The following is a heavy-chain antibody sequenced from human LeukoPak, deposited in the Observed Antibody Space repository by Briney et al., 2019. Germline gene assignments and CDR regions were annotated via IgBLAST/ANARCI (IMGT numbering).Heavy chain of an antibody. D-gene: IGHD1-26*01. V-gene: IGHV1-2*06. Sequence: ASVKVSCKASGYTFTDYQLDWVRQAPGQGLELMGRINPNNGGTNHAQNFQGSVTMTRDTSINTVYMELSRLRSDDTAIYYCARDRRGSYEYWGQGTLVTVSS. CDR2: INPNNGGT. CDR1: GYTFTDYQ. CDR3: ARDRRGSYEY. J-gene: IGHJ1*01.